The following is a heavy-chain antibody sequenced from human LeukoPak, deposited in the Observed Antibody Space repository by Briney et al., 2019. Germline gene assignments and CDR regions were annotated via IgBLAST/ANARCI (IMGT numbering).Heavy chain of an antibody. J-gene: IGHJ4*02. CDR2: IYYAGSS. Sequence: SETLSLTCTVSGVSIKNYYWSWIRQPPGKGLEWIANIYYAGSSNYNPSLKSRVTMSVDTSKNQFSLKLSSVTAADTAVYYCAREGDGTNELWGQGTLVTVSS. V-gene: IGHV4-59*12. CDR3: AREGDGTNEL. CDR1: GVSIKNYY. D-gene: IGHD2-8*01.